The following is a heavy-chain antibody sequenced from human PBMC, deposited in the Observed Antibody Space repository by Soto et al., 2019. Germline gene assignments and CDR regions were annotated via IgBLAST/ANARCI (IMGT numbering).Heavy chain of an antibody. CDR3: GRAPGDLVYYFSY. V-gene: IGHV4-59*08. CDR1: GDSINSFY. J-gene: IGHJ4*02. CDR2: VYSTGRT. Sequence: PSETLSLTCTVSGDSINSFYWAWIRQFPGKDLECIGYVYSTGRTNYNPSLKSRVTMSVDRSQNQFSLKLGSVTAAETAVYYCGRAPGDLVYYFSYWGQGTLVTVSS. D-gene: IGHD3-16*01.